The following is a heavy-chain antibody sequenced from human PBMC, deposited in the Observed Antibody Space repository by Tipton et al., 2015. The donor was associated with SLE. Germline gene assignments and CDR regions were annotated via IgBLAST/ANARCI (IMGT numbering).Heavy chain of an antibody. CDR2: INPNSGGT. J-gene: IGHJ3*02. D-gene: IGHD3-10*01. V-gene: IGHV1-2*06. CDR1: GGTFSSYA. Sequence: QSGPEVKKPGSSVKVSCKTSGGTFSSYAISWVRQAPGQGLEWMGRINPNSGGTNYAQKFQGRVTMTRDTSISTVYMDLSRLRSDDTAVYYCARDIMVRGVITDAFDIWGQGTMVTVSS. CDR3: ARDIMVRGVITDAFDI.